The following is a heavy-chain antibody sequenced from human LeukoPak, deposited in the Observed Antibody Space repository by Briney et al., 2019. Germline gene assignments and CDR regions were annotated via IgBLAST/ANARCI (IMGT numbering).Heavy chain of an antibody. J-gene: IGHJ6*04. CDR2: ISSSGSTI. CDR3: ARDDGDYHYYYGMDV. V-gene: IGHV3-48*03. CDR1: GFTFSSYE. Sequence: GGSLRLSCAASGFTFSSYEMNWVRQAPGKGLEWVSYISSSGSTIYYADSVKGRFTISRDNAKNSPYLQMNSLRAEDTAVYYCARDDGDYHYYYGMDVWGKGTTVTVSS. D-gene: IGHD4-17*01.